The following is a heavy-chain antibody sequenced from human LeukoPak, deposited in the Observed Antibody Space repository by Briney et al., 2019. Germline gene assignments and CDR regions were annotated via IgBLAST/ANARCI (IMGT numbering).Heavy chain of an antibody. CDR2: ISSSSSYI. CDR3: ARSRGYSGYDMDY. CDR1: GFTFSSYS. D-gene: IGHD5-12*01. J-gene: IGHJ4*02. V-gene: IGHV3-21*01. Sequence: PGGSLRLSCAASGFTFSSYSMNWVRQASGKGLEWVSSISSSSSYIYYAGSVKGRFTISRDNAKNSLYLQMNSPRAEDTAVYYCARSRGYSGYDMDYWGQGTLVTVSS.